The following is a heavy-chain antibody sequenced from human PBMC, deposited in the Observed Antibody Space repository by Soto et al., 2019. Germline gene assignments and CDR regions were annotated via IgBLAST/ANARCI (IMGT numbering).Heavy chain of an antibody. CDR1: GFTFRNYG. Sequence: QVQVVESGGGVVQPGMSLRLSCAASGFTFRNYGMHWXXXXXXXXXXXVAVISNDGNNKWYIDSVKGRFTISRDNSKXXXXXXXXXXXXXXXXXXXXXXXXXXXXXXXGADYWGQGTLVTVSA. CDR2: ISNDGNNK. J-gene: IGHJ4*02. D-gene: IGHD3-16*01. V-gene: IGHV3-30*03. CDR3: XXXXXXXXXXXGADY.